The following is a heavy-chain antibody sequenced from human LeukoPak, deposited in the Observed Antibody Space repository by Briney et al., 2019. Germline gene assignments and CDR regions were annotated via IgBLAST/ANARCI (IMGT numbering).Heavy chain of an antibody. CDR2: IYYSGST. V-gene: IGHV4-59*08. Sequence: PSQTLSLTCTVSGGSISSYYWSWIRQPPGKGLEWIGYIYYSGSTNYNPSLKSRVTISVDTSKNQFSLKLSSVTAADTAVYYCARHLRDSGYDSLDGPLDYWGQGTLVTVSS. CDR1: GGSISSYY. J-gene: IGHJ4*02. CDR3: ARHLRDSGYDSLDGPLDY. D-gene: IGHD5-12*01.